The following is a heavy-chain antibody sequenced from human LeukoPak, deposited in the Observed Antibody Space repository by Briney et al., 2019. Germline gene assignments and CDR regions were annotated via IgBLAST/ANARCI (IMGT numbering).Heavy chain of an antibody. Sequence: PGGSLRLSCAASRFTFSSYDMSWVRQAPGKGLEWVSVISGNAGSTYYADSVKGRFTISRDNSKNTLYLQMSSLRAEDTAVYYCARDPRWSHYDFWREERDYFDYWGQGTLVTVSS. J-gene: IGHJ4*02. V-gene: IGHV3-23*01. CDR3: ARDPRWSHYDFWREERDYFDY. D-gene: IGHD3-3*01. CDR1: RFTFSSYD. CDR2: ISGNAGST.